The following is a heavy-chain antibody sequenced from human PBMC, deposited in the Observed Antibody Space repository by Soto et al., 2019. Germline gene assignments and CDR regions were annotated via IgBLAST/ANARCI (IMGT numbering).Heavy chain of an antibody. Sequence: SVKVTCNASGYTFTGYYIQSARQAPGQGLEWMGWINPNRGGTTYAQNFQGRVTLTRDTSINTAYLELSSLTSDDTPVDYCARRVWRELRGYDYRG. J-gene: IGHJ4*01. CDR2: INPNRGGT. CDR1: GYTFTGYY. D-gene: IGHD1-26*01. V-gene: IGHV1-2*02. CDR3: ARRVWRELRGYDY.